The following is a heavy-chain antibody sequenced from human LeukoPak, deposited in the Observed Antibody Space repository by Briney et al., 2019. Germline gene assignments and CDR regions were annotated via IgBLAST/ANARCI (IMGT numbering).Heavy chain of an antibody. J-gene: IGHJ4*02. D-gene: IGHD3-22*01. V-gene: IGHV1-8*03. CDR2: MNPNSGNT. CDR3: ARDLQVDSRASGY. Sequence: GASVKVSCKASGYTFTSYDINWMRQATGQGLEWMGWMNPNSGNTGYAQKFQGRVTITRNTSISTAYMELSSLRSEDTAVYYCARDLQVDSRASGYWGQGTLVTVSS. CDR1: GYTFTSYD.